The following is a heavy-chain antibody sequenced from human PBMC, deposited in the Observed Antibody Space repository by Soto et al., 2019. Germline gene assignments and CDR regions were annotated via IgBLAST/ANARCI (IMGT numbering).Heavy chain of an antibody. D-gene: IGHD3-16*02. Sequence: ASVKVSCKASGYTFTSYAMHWVRQAPGQRLEWMGWINAGNGNTKYSQKFQGRVTITRDTSASTAYMELSSLRSEDTAVYYCARSPFIFTDWLDPWSQGPLVTVYS. V-gene: IGHV1-3*01. CDR1: GYTFTSYA. CDR2: INAGNGNT. J-gene: IGHJ5*02. CDR3: ARSPFIFTDWLDP.